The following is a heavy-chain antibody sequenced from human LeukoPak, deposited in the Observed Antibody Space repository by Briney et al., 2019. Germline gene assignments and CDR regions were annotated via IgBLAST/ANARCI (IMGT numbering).Heavy chain of an antibody. CDR1: GFTFSSYA. CDR2: INPSGGST. Sequence: PGGSLRLSCAASGFTFSSYAMHWVRQAPGQGLEWMGIINPSGGSTSYAQKFQGRVTMTRDTSTSTVYMELSSLRSEDTAVYYCARGGVVHYDSSGYQIDYWGQGTLVTVSS. V-gene: IGHV1-46*01. J-gene: IGHJ4*02. CDR3: ARGGVVHYDSSGYQIDY. D-gene: IGHD3-22*01.